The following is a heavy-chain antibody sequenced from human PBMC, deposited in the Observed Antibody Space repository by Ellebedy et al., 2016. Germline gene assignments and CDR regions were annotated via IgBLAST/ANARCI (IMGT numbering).Heavy chain of an antibody. CDR1: GYTFTSYG. CDR2: INPSGGST. J-gene: IGHJ4*02. V-gene: IGHV1-46*01. D-gene: IGHD3-10*01. CDR3: ASLDYYGSGSPFDY. Sequence: ASVKVSXXASGYTFTSYGISWVRQAPGQGLEWMGIINPSGGSTSYAQKFQGRVTMTRDTSTSTVYMELSSLRSEDTAVYYCASLDYYGSGSPFDYWGQGTLVTVSS.